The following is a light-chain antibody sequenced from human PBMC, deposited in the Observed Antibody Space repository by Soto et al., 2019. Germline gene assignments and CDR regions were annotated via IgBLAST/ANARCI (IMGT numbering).Light chain of an antibody. V-gene: IGLV2-14*01. CDR2: EVN. CDR3: SSYSISTAYL. J-gene: IGLJ1*01. Sequence: QSALTQPASVSGSPGQTITISCTGTSSDVGGYDYVSWYQLHPGKAPKLMVFEVNNQPSGVSYRFSRSKSGNTASLTISGLQAEDEADYFCSSYSISTAYLFVTGTQLTVL. CDR1: SSDVGGYDY.